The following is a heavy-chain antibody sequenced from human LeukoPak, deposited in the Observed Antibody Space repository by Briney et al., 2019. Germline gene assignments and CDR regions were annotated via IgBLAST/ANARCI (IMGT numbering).Heavy chain of an antibody. CDR1: SGSISSYY. D-gene: IGHD3-3*01. CDR2: IYTSGST. CDR3: SGWRITIFGVNPGVDY. Sequence: SETLSLTCTVSSGSISSYYWSWIRQPAGKGLEWIGRIYTSGSTNYNPSLKSRVTMSVDTSKNQFSLKLSSVTAADTAVYYCSGWRITIFGVNPGVDYWGQGTLVTVSS. V-gene: IGHV4-4*07. J-gene: IGHJ4*02.